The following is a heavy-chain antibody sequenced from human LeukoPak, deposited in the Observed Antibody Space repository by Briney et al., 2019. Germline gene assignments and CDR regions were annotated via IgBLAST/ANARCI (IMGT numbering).Heavy chain of an antibody. CDR3: ARLQSVYNYGYQTNFDY. CDR2: MYYSGNI. Sequence: SETLSLTCTVSGGSISSYYWSWIRQPPGKGLEWIGHMYYSGNIKYNPSLKSRVTISVDTSKNQFSLKLTSVTAADTAVYYCARLQSVYNYGYQTNFDYWGQGTLVTVSS. V-gene: IGHV4-59*01. J-gene: IGHJ4*02. CDR1: GGSISSYY. D-gene: IGHD5-18*01.